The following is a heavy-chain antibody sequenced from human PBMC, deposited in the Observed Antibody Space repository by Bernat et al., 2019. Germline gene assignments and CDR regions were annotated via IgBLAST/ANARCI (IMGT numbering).Heavy chain of an antibody. Sequence: EVQLLESGGGLVQPGGSLRISCAASGFSFSINAMSWVRQAPGRGLEWVSSISESGSSTFYADSVKGRFTISRDNSKNTLYLQMNSLRAEDTAMYYCAKGRGDYFYYDMDVWGQGTTVTVSS. D-gene: IGHD2-15*01. CDR3: AKGRGDYFYYDMDV. CDR1: GFSFSINA. J-gene: IGHJ6*02. CDR2: ISESGSST. V-gene: IGHV3-23*01.